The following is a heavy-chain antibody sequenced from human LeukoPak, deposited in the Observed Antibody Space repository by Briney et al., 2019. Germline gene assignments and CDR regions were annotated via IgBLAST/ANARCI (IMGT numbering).Heavy chain of an antibody. CDR2: ISSSSTI. V-gene: IGHV3-69-1*02. CDR1: GFTFNTYS. J-gene: IGHJ4*02. D-gene: IGHD7-27*01. Sequence: GGSLRLSCAASGFTFNTYSMNWVRQAPGKGLEWVSCISSSSTIYYADSVKGRFTISRDNAKNSLYLQMNSLRAEDTAVYYCALGGRGQGTLVTVSS. CDR3: ALGG.